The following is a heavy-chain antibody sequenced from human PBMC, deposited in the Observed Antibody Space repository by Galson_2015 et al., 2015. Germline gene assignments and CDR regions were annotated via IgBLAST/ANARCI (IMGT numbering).Heavy chain of an antibody. Sequence: SVKVSCKASGGTFGSYAISWVRQAPGQGLEWMGGIIPIFGIANYAQKFQGRVTITADKSTSTAYMELSSLRSEDTAVYYCARANCSSTSCYRTNWFDPWGQGTLVTVSS. J-gene: IGHJ5*02. CDR2: IIPIFGIA. V-gene: IGHV1-69*10. CDR3: ARANCSSTSCYRTNWFDP. CDR1: GGTFGSYA. D-gene: IGHD2-2*02.